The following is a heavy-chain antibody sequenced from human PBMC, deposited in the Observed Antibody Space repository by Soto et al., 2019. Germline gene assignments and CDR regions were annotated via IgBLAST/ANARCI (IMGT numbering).Heavy chain of an antibody. CDR2: IYTSGST. V-gene: IGHV4-4*07. CDR1: GGSGSSYD. CDR3: ARAVKQQLARGYYYYGMDV. Sequence: ETLSLTCSVSGGSGSSYDWSWIRQPAGKGLEWIGRIYTSGSTNYNPSLKSRVTMSVDTSKNQFSLKLSSVTAADTAVYYCARAVKQQLARGYYYYGMDVWGQGTTVTVSS. D-gene: IGHD6-13*01. J-gene: IGHJ6*02.